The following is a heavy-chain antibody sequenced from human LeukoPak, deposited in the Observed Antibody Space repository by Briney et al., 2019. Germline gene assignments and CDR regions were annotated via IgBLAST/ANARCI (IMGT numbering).Heavy chain of an antibody. Sequence: ASVKVSCKASGYTFTSYDINWVRQATGQGLEWMGWMNPNSGNTGYAQKFQGRVTITRNTSISTAYMELSSLRSEDTAVYYCARSDHNSWNAFDIWGQGTMVTVSS. CDR1: GYTFTSYD. V-gene: IGHV1-8*03. D-gene: IGHD1-26*01. J-gene: IGHJ3*02. CDR3: ARSDHNSWNAFDI. CDR2: MNPNSGNT.